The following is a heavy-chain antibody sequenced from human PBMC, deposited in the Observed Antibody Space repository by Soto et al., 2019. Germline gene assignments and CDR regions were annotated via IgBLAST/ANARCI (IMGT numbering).Heavy chain of an antibody. CDR1: GYTFTSYD. Sequence: GASLKFSCKSSGYTFTSYDINWVRQATGQGLEWMGWMNPNSGNTGYSQKFQGRFTMTRNTSISTAYMELSSLRSEDTAVYYCARSRYYYDSSGFAPLLAWGQGTLVTVSS. CDR2: MNPNSGNT. J-gene: IGHJ5*02. CDR3: ARSRYYYDSSGFAPLLA. D-gene: IGHD3-22*01. V-gene: IGHV1-8*01.